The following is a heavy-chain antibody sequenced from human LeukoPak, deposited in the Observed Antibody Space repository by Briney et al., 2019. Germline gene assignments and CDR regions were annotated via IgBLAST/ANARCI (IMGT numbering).Heavy chain of an antibody. D-gene: IGHD2-15*01. CDR2: ISYDGSNK. CDR3: ARLGYCSGSCSRGAWFDP. CDR1: GFTFSSYA. J-gene: IGHJ5*02. V-gene: IGHV3-30-3*01. Sequence: GGSLRLSCAASGFTFSSYAMHWVRQAPGKGLEWVAVISYDGSNKYYADSVKGRFTISRDNSKNTLYLQMNSLRAEDTAVYYCARLGYCSGSCSRGAWFDPWGQGTLVTVSS.